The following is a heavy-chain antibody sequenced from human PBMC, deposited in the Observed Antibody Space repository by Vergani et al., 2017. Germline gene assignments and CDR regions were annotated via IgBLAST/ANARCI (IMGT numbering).Heavy chain of an antibody. CDR2: ISGSGGST. Sequence: EVQLLESGGGLVQPGGSLRLSCAASGFTFSSYAMSWVRQAPGKGLEWVSAISGSGGSTYYADSVKGRFTISRDNSKNTLYLQMNSLRAEDTAVYYCAKLSSRDFWSGYFYHNWFDPWGQGTLVTVSS. D-gene: IGHD3-3*01. CDR3: AKLSSRDFWSGYFYHNWFDP. J-gene: IGHJ5*02. CDR1: GFTFSSYA. V-gene: IGHV3-23*01.